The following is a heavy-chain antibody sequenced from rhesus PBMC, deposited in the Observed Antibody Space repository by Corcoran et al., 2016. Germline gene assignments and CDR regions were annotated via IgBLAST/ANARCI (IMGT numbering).Heavy chain of an antibody. V-gene: IGHV4S10*01. Sequence: QVQLQESGPGVVKPSETLSLTCAVSGGSISDSYRWSWIRQPPGKGLEWIGYIYGSSTSTNYNPSLKCRVTTSKDTSKNQFSLKLSSVTASDTAVYYCASLYYNIWTGYATFDYWGQGVLVTVSS. CDR2: IYGSSTST. D-gene: IGHD3-3*01. CDR1: GGSISDSYR. CDR3: ASLYYNIWTGYATFDY. J-gene: IGHJ4*01.